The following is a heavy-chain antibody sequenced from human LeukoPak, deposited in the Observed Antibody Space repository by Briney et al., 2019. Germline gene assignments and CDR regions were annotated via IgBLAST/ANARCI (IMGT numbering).Heavy chain of an antibody. V-gene: IGHV3-30*18. J-gene: IGHJ4*02. D-gene: IGHD6-19*01. CDR1: GFTFSGFG. CDR3: AKAFSGWYRWDY. Sequence: GGSLRLSCAASGFTFSGFGMHWVRRAPGKGLEWVAIISHDGRSKYYADSVKGRFTISRDNSKNTLYLQMNSLRVEDTAVYYCAKAFSGWYRWDYWGQGTLVTVSS. CDR2: ISHDGRSK.